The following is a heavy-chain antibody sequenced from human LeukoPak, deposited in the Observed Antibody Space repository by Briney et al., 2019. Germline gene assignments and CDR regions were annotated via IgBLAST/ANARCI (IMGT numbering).Heavy chain of an antibody. Sequence: PSETLSLTCTVSGGSISRYYWSWIRQPPGKGLEWIGYIYYSGSTNYNPSLKSRVTISVDTSKNQFSLKLSSVTAADTAVYYCARDGPLRYFDYWGQGTLVTVSS. CDR3: ARDGPLRYFDY. CDR1: GGSISRYY. J-gene: IGHJ4*02. V-gene: IGHV4-59*01. CDR2: IYYSGST. D-gene: IGHD4-17*01.